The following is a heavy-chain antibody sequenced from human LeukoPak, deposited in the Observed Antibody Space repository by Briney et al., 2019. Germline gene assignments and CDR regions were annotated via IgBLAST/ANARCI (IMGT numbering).Heavy chain of an antibody. CDR2: ISGSGGST. CDR3: AKDPQTLTVRGNNNWFDP. V-gene: IGHV3-23*01. Sequence: GGSLRLSCAASGFTFSSYAMSWVRQAPGKGLEWVSAISGSGGSTYYADSVKGRFTISRDNSKNTLYLQMNSLRAEDTAVYYCAKDPQTLTVRGNNNWFDPGAREPWSPSPQ. D-gene: IGHD3-10*02. CDR1: GFTFSSYA. J-gene: IGHJ5*02.